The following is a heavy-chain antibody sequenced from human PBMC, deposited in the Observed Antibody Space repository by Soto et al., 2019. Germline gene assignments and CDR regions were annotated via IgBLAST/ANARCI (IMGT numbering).Heavy chain of an antibody. CDR2: IYYSGST. J-gene: IGHJ1*01. V-gene: IGHV4-39*01. D-gene: IGHD6-19*01. Sequence: PSETLSLTCTVSGGSISSSSYYWGWIRQPPGKGLERIGSIYYSGSTYYNPSLKSRVTISVDTSKYQFSLKLSSVTAADTAVYYCARYSSGWAEYFQHWGQGTLVTVSS. CDR3: ARYSSGWAEYFQH. CDR1: GGSISSSSYY.